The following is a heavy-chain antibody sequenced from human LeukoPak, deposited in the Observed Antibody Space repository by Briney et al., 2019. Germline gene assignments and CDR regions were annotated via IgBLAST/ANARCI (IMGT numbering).Heavy chain of an antibody. V-gene: IGHV3-23*01. Sequence: GGSLRLSCAASGFTLSSYAMTWVRQAPGRGLEWVSSVDGGGGGTYYADSVKGRFTISRDNSKNTLYLQMNSLRAEDTAVYYCAKFGGAFDYWGQGTLVTVSS. CDR2: VDGGGGGT. CDR3: AKFGGAFDY. CDR1: GFTLSSYA. D-gene: IGHD3-16*01. J-gene: IGHJ4*02.